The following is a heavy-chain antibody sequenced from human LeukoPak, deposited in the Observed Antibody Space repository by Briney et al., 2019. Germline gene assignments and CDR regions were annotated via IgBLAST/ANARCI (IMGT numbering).Heavy chain of an antibody. CDR1: GFTFSIYS. CDR3: ARQKNYGVVIIYVDYYYYYMDV. V-gene: IGHV3-48*04. J-gene: IGHJ6*03. Sequence: GGSLRLSCAASGFTFSIYSMNWVRQAPGKGLEWVSSISSSGSTIYYADSVKGRFTISRDNAKNSLYLQMNSLRAEDTAVYYCARQKNYGVVIIYVDYYYYYMDVWGKGTTVTVSS. D-gene: IGHD3-3*01. CDR2: ISSSGSTI.